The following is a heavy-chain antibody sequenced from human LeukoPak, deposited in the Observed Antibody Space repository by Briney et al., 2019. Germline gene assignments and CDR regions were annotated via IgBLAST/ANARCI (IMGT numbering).Heavy chain of an antibody. V-gene: IGHV1-58*01. CDR3: AAGRRSDGNFDY. J-gene: IGHJ4*02. CDR1: GFTFTTFA. CDR2: IVVDGGNT. D-gene: IGHD1-14*01. Sequence: ASVKVSCKASGFTFTTFAVQWVRQARGQRLEWIGWIVVDGGNTHYAQKFQERVTITRDMSTSTAYMELSSLRSEDTAVYYCAAGRRSDGNFDYWGQGTLVTVSS.